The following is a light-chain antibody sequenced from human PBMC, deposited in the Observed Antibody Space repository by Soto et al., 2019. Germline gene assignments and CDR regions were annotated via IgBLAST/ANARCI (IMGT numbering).Light chain of an antibody. CDR1: QSVSSTC. J-gene: IGKJ1*01. CDR3: QQYGSSPQT. V-gene: IGKV3-20*01. Sequence: EIVLTQSPGTLSLSPRERATLSCRASQSVSSTCLAWYRQKPGQAPRLLIYGASSRATGIPDRFSGSGSGTDFTLTIGRREPEDFAVYCCQQYGSSPQTFGQGTTLEIK. CDR2: GAS.